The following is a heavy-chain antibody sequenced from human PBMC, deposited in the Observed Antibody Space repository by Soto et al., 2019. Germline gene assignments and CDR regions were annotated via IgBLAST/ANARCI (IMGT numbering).Heavy chain of an antibody. V-gene: IGHV1-8*01. CDR3: ARMATFASLNWFDP. Sequence: GASVKVSCKASGYGFTNNDVSWVRQATGQGLEWMGWMNPGSGDTGYAQKFQGRVTMTRDISIATAYMELSSLRSDDTAIYYCARMATFASLNWFDPWGQGTLVTVSS. CDR2: MNPGSGDT. D-gene: IGHD3-16*01. CDR1: GYGFTNND. J-gene: IGHJ5*02.